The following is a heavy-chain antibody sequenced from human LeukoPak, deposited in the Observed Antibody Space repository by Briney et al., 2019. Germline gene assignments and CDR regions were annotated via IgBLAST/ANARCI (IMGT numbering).Heavy chain of an antibody. CDR2: IYYSGST. CDR1: GGSISRSSYY. D-gene: IGHD2-21*02. V-gene: IGHV4-39*01. Sequence: PSETLSLTCTVSGGSISRSSYYWGWIRQPPGKGLEWIGSIYYSGSTYYNPSLKSRVTISIDTSKNQFSLRLSSVTAADTAVYYCARHAVATAIQDYWGQGTLVGVSS. CDR3: ARHAVATAIQDY. J-gene: IGHJ4*02.